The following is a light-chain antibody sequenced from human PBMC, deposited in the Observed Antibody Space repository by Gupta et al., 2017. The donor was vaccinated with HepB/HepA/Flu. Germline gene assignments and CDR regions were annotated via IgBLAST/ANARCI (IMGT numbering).Light chain of an antibody. J-gene: IGKJ2*01. CDR3: MQALQTRYT. V-gene: IGKV2-28*01. Sequence: DIVMTQSPLSLPVTPGEPASISCRSSQSLLHSNGYNYLDWYLQKPGQSPQLLIYLGSTRASGVPDRFSGSGSGTDFTLKISRVEDDDVGIYYCMQALQTRYTFGQGTKLEIK. CDR2: LGS. CDR1: QSLLHSNGYNY.